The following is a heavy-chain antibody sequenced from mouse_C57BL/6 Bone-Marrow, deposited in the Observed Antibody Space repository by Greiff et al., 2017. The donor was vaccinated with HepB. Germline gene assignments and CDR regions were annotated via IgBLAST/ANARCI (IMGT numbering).Heavy chain of an antibody. Sequence: QVQLQQPGTELVKPGASVKLSCKASGYTFTSYWMHWVKQRPGQGLEWIGNINPSNGGTNYNEKFKSKATLTVDKASSTAYMQLSSLTSEDSAVYYCATPDGSGYGFAYWGQGTLVTVSA. CDR3: ATPDGSGYGFAY. CDR2: INPSNGGT. CDR1: GYTFTSYW. J-gene: IGHJ3*01. D-gene: IGHD3-2*02. V-gene: IGHV1-53*01.